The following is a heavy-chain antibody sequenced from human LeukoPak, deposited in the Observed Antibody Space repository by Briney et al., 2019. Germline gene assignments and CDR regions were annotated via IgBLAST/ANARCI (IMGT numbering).Heavy chain of an antibody. D-gene: IGHD1-1*01. CDR1: GFTFSTYE. J-gene: IGHJ3*02. CDR2: ISSRGSAI. CDR3: ARDMEPDAFDI. V-gene: IGHV3-48*03. Sequence: GGSLRLSCAASGFTFSTYEVNWVRQAPGKGREWVSYISSRGSAIYYADSVKGRFTISRDIAKTSLYLQMNSLRAEDTAIYYCARDMEPDAFDIWGQGTMVTVSS.